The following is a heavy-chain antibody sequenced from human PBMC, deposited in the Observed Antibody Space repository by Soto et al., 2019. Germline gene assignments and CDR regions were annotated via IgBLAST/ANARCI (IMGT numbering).Heavy chain of an antibody. CDR2: IYPGDSTA. CDR1: GCNFPTYW. V-gene: IGHV5-51*01. D-gene: IGHD5-18*01. J-gene: IGHJ4*02. Sequence: DVQLVQSGTEVKKPGESLKISCQSSGCNFPTYWIAWLRQMPGQGLEWVGVIYPGDSTATYSPSFQGQVTISVDKSINTAYLQWSGLKASDTAMYFCARLTTPMAFDLWGQGTLVTVS. CDR3: ARLTTPMAFDL.